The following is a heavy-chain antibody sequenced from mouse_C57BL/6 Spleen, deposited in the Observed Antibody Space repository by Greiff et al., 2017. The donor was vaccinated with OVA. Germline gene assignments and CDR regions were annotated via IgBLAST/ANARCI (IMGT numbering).Heavy chain of an antibody. Sequence: EVQLVESGGGLVKPGGSLKLSCAASGFTFTSYSMSWVRQTPEKRLEWFASISGGGGSTYYPDSVKGRFTITSATAKNPLFLQLNNMRSEDTALYYCARPYDSHWYFDVWGTGTTVTVSS. V-gene: IGHV5-9*01. J-gene: IGHJ1*03. D-gene: IGHD2-4*01. CDR3: ARPYDSHWYFDV. CDR2: ISGGGGST. CDR1: GFTFTSYS.